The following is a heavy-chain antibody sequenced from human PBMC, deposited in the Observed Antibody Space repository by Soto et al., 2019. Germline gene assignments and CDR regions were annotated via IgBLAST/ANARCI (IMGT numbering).Heavy chain of an antibody. CDR2: IYYSGST. V-gene: IGHV4-59*01. CDR3: ARLRGNHLPSSPLDV. J-gene: IGHJ6*02. Sequence: PSETLSLTCTVSGGSISSYYWSWIRQPPGKGLEWIGYIYYSGSTNYNPSLKSRVTISVDTSKNQFSLKLSSVTAADTAVYYCARLRGNHLPSSPLDVWGQGTTVTVSS. D-gene: IGHD3-16*01. CDR1: GGSISSYY.